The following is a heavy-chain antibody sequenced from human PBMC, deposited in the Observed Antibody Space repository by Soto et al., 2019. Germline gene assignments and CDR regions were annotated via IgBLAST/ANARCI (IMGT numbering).Heavy chain of an antibody. CDR1: GYTFTSYY. CDR2: INPSGGST. V-gene: IGHV1-46*03. CDR3: ARELGHSRLAAAGPPVYYYYMDV. D-gene: IGHD6-13*01. J-gene: IGHJ6*03. Sequence: GASVKVSCKASGYTFTSYYMHWVRQAPGQGLEWKGIINPSGGSTSYAQKFQGRVTMTRDTSTSTVYMELSSLRSEDTAVYYCARELGHSRLAAAGPPVYYYYMDVWGKGTTVTVSS.